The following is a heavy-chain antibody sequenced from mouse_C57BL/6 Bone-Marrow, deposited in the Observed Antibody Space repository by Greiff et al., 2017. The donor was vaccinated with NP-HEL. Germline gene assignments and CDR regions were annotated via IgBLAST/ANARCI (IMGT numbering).Heavy chain of an antibody. CDR1: GYTFTDYE. Sequence: QVQLQQSGAELVRPGASVTLSCKASGYTFTDYEMHWVKQTPVHGLEWIGAIDPETGGTAYNQKFKGKAILTADKSSSTAYMELRSLTSEDSAIYYCTGYGAYWGQGTTLTVSS. CDR3: TGYGAY. V-gene: IGHV1-15*01. J-gene: IGHJ2*01. CDR2: IDPETGGT. D-gene: IGHD1-1*02.